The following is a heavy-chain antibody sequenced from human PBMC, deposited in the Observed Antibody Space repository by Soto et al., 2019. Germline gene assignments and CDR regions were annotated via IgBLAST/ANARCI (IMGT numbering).Heavy chain of an antibody. CDR2: IDTDGSGT. Sequence: PGGSLRLSCAASGFTFSSDWMHWVRQAPGKGLEWVSRIDTDGSGTSYADSVKGRFTISRDNANNILYLQMNSLRAEDTAVYYYTRDRPGPQHYFDYWGQGNMVTVSS. D-gene: IGHD6-6*01. CDR1: GFTFSSDW. V-gene: IGHV3-74*01. CDR3: TRDRPGPQHYFDY. J-gene: IGHJ4*02.